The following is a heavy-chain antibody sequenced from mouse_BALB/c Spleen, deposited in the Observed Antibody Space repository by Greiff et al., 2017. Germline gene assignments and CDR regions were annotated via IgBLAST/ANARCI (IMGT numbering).Heavy chain of an antibody. CDR2: ISSGGST. D-gene: IGHD2-1*01. CDR3: ARHGNSFYAMDY. CDR1: GFTFSSYA. Sequence: EVKLMESGGGLVKPGGSLKLSCAASGFTFSSYAMSWVRQTPEKRLEWVASISSGGSTYYPDSVKGRFTISRDNARNILYLQMSSLRSEDTAMYYCARHGNSFYAMDYWGQGTSVTVSS. V-gene: IGHV5-6-5*01. J-gene: IGHJ4*01.